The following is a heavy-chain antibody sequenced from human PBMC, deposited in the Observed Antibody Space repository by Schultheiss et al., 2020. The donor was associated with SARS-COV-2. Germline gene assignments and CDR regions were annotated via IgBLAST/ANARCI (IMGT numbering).Heavy chain of an antibody. V-gene: IGHV1-24*01. CDR2: FDPEDGET. D-gene: IGHD2-15*01. CDR1: GYTLTELS. J-gene: IGHJ4*02. CDR3: ATAFCSGGSCYPYYFDY. Sequence: ASVKVSCKVSGYTLTELSMHWVRQAPGKGLEWMGGFDPEDGETIYAQKFQGRVTMTEDTSTDTAYMELSSLRSEDTAVYYCATAFCSGGSCYPYYFDYWGQGTLVTVSS.